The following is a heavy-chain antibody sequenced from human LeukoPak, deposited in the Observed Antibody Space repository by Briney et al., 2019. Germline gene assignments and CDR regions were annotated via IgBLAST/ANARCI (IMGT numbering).Heavy chain of an antibody. V-gene: IGHV1-18*01. CDR2: TSTYNGNT. CDR3: GRVHSSSWYQSDY. J-gene: IGHJ4*02. D-gene: IGHD6-13*01. Sequence: ASVKVSCKASGYTFISYGITWVRQAPGQGLEWMGWTSTYNGNTVYVQKLQRRVTMTTDTSTSTVYMELRSLRSDDTAVYYCGRVHSSSWYQSDYWGQGALVTVSS. CDR1: GYTFISYG.